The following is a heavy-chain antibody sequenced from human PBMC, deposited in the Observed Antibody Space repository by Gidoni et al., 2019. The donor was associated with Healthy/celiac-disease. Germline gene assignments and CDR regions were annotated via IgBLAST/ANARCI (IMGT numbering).Heavy chain of an antibody. CDR2: IFSNDEK. V-gene: IGHV2-26*01. CDR1: GFSLSNARMG. J-gene: IGHJ4*02. Sequence: QVTLKESGPVLVNPTETLKLTCTVSGFSLSNARMGVSWIRQPPGKALEWLAHIFSNDEKSYSTSLKSRLTISKDTSKSQVVLTMTNMDPVDTATYYCARIDSSGYRPGDFDYWGQGTLVTVSS. D-gene: IGHD3-22*01. CDR3: ARIDSSGYRPGDFDY.